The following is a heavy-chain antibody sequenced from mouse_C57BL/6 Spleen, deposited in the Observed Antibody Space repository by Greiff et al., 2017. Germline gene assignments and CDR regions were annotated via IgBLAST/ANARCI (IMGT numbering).Heavy chain of an antibody. J-gene: IGHJ2*01. Sequence: QVQLQPPWAELVKPGASVKMSCKASGYTFTSYWITWVKQRPGQGLEWIGDIYPGSGSTNYNEKFKSKATLTVDTSSSTAYMQLSSLTSEDSAVYYCTRDGYYFDYWGQGTTLTVSS. V-gene: IGHV1-55*01. CDR3: TRDGYYFDY. CDR1: GYTFTSYW. D-gene: IGHD2-3*01. CDR2: IYPGSGST.